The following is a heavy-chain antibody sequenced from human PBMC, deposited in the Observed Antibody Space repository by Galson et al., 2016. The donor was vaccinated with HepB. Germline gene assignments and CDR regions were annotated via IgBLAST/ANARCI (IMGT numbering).Heavy chain of an antibody. CDR1: GFTLSDYC. CDR3: ARLSRPYGLDV. Sequence: SLRLSCAASGFTLSDYCMTGVRQAPGKGLEWVANINEDGYIQLYVNSVKGRFTISRDNTRNSVYLEMNSLSGDDTAVYYCARLSRPYGLDVWGHGTTVTVSS. J-gene: IGHJ6*02. V-gene: IGHV3-7*01. D-gene: IGHD6-13*01. CDR2: INEDGYIQ.